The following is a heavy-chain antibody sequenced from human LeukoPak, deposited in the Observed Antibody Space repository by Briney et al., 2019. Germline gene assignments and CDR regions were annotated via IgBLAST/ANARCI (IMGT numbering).Heavy chain of an antibody. CDR3: SRLTHSYYSDTSGYYPYYYMDV. J-gene: IGHJ6*03. D-gene: IGHD3-22*01. Sequence: PSETLSLTCTVSAGSISSSDYYWGWIRQSPGKRLEWIGRISYSGNTYYNPSLKSRVTISVDTSKNHFSLRLSSVTAADTAVYFCSRLTHSYYSDTSGYYPYYYMDVWGEGTTVTVSS. V-gene: IGHV4-39*02. CDR2: ISYSGNT. CDR1: AGSISSSDYY.